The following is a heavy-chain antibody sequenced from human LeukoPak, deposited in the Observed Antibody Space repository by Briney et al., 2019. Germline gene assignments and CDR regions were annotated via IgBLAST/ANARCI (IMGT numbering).Heavy chain of an antibody. CDR3: ARTNDFWRQPFDY. D-gene: IGHD3-3*01. CDR1: GYTFTGYY. CDR2: INPNSGGT. Sequence: ASVKVSCKASGYTFTGYYMHWVRQAPGQGLEWMGWINPNSGGTNYAQKFQGRVTMTRDTSISTAYMELSRLRSDDTAVYYCARTNDFWRQPFDYWGQGTLVTVSS. V-gene: IGHV1-2*02. J-gene: IGHJ4*02.